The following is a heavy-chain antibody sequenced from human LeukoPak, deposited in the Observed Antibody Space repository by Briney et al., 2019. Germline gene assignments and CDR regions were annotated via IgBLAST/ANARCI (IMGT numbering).Heavy chain of an antibody. V-gene: IGHV3-74*01. CDR1: GFTFSSYW. CDR3: ARGFPTYMDV. Sequence: GGSLRLSCAASGFTFSSYWMHWVRQVPGRGLVWVSRINSDGSSTSYADSVKGRFTISKDNAKYTLYLQMNSLRADDTAVYYCARGFPTYMDVWGKGTTVTVSS. CDR2: INSDGSST. J-gene: IGHJ6*03.